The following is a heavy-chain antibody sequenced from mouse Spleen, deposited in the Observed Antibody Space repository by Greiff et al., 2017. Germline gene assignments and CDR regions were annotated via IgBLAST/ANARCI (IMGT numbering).Heavy chain of an antibody. J-gene: IGHJ4*01. D-gene: IGHD2-2*01. Sequence: EVKLMESGPGLVKPSQSLSLTCSVTGYSITSGYYWNWIRQRPGNKLEWMGYISYDGSNNYNPSLKNRISITRDTSKNQFFLKLNSVTTEDTATYYCARDDLYGYEEDYYAMDYWGQGTSVTVSS. CDR3: ARDDLYGYEEDYYAMDY. CDR1: GYSITSGYY. V-gene: IGHV3-6*01. CDR2: ISYDGSN.